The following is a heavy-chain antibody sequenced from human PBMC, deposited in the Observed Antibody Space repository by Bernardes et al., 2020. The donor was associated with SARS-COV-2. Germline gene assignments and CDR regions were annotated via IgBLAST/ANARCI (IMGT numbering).Heavy chain of an antibody. D-gene: IGHD3-9*01. CDR3: ARDEVLRYFDWQYYYYGMDV. Sequence: SETLSLTCAEYGGSFSGYFWTWIRQPPGKGLEWIGEITQSGSANYSPSLKSRVTISVDTSKKQFSLTLTSVTAADTAVYYCARDEVLRYFDWQYYYYGMDVWGQGTTVTVSS. CDR2: ITQSGSA. J-gene: IGHJ6*02. CDR1: GGSFSGYF. V-gene: IGHV4-34*01.